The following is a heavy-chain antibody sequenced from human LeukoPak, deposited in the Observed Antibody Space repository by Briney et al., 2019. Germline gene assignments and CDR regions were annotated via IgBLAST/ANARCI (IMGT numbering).Heavy chain of an antibody. J-gene: IGHJ6*02. Sequence: GGSLRLSCAASGFTFSSYAMSWVRQAPGKGLEWVSAIYSGGSTYYADSVKGRFTISRHNSKNTLYLQMNSLRAEDTAVYYCAREARDYYGMDVWGQGTTVTVSS. CDR2: IYSGGST. CDR1: GFTFSSYA. CDR3: AREARDYYGMDV. V-gene: IGHV3-53*04.